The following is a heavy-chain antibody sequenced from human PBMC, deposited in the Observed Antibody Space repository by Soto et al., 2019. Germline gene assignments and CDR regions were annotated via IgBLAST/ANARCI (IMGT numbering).Heavy chain of an antibody. V-gene: IGHV3-9*01. J-gene: IGHJ2*01. CDR1: GFTFDDYA. CDR3: AKDSTVEANGIGLWYFDL. D-gene: IGHD1-1*01. Sequence: EVQLVESGGDLVQPGRSLRLSCAASGFTFDDYAIHWVRQVPGKGLAWVSGISWNSGSVGYADSVKGRFTSSRDNAKNSLYLQMNSLRAEDTALYYCAKDSTVEANGIGLWYFDLWGRGTLVTVSS. CDR2: ISWNSGSV.